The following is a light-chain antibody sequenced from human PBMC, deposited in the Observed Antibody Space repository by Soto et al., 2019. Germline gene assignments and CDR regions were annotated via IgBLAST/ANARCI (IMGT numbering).Light chain of an antibody. Sequence: QSALTQPASVSGSPGQSITISCTGISSDVGSYNLVSWYQQHPGKAPKVMIYEGSKRPSGVSNRFSGSRPGNTASLTISGLQAEDEAHHYCSSYAGSSTHVVFGGGTKLTVL. V-gene: IGLV2-23*01. J-gene: IGLJ2*01. CDR1: SSDVGSYNL. CDR2: EGS. CDR3: SSYAGSSTHVV.